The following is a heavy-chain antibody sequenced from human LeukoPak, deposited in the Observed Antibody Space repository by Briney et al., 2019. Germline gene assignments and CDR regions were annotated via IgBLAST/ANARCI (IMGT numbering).Heavy chain of an antibody. V-gene: IGHV4-59*01. Sequence: SETLSLTCTVSGGSIGTYFWTWLRQSPGKRLEWLGYVYYSGTTYYNPSLESRVTMSVDTSNNQFSLRLSSVTTADTALYFCARGRTTSGVPPPGGFDLWAQGTLVTVSS. D-gene: IGHD3-3*01. CDR1: GGSIGTYF. CDR3: ARGRTTSGVPPPGGFDL. CDR2: VYYSGTT. J-gene: IGHJ5*02.